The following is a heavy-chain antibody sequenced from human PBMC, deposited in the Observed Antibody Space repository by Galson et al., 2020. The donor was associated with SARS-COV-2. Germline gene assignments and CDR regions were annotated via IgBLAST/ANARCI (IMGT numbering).Heavy chain of an antibody. J-gene: IGHJ5*02. CDR3: APYSSSAGWFDP. V-gene: IGHV4-39*02. CDR1: GGSISSRSYS. Sequence: SETLSLTCTVSGGSISSRSYSWGWIRQPPGQGLEWIWSTYYSGSYHYNPSLKSRVTISVDTSKNHFSLTLTSVTAADTAVYFCAPYSSSAGWFDPWGQGTLVTVSS. CDR2: TYYSGSY. D-gene: IGHD6-6*01.